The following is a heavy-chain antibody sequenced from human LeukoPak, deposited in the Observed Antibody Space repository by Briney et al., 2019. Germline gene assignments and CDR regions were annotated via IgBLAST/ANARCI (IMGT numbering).Heavy chain of an antibody. CDR3: ARVNAPVATFDY. CDR1: GYSISSTYY. Sequence: SETLSLTCTVSGYSISSTYYGAWIRQPPGKGLEWIATISHSGSTYYTPSLESRLTISLDKSRNHFSLRLSSVTAADTAVYYCARVNAPVATFDYWGLGTLVAVSS. D-gene: IGHD1-1*01. V-gene: IGHV4-38-2*02. J-gene: IGHJ4*02. CDR2: ISHSGST.